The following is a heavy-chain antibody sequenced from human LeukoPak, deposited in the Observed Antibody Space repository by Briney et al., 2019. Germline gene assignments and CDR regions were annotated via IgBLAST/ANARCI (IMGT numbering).Heavy chain of an antibody. CDR2: ISAYNGNT. J-gene: IGHJ4*02. Sequence: ASVKVSCKASGGTFSSYAISWVRQAPGQGLEWMGWISAYNGNTNYAQKLQGRVTMTRDTSTSTAYMELRSLRSDDTAVYYCARDLGIAVAAYFDYWGQGTLVTVSS. CDR3: ARDLGIAVAAYFDY. CDR1: GGTFSSYA. D-gene: IGHD6-19*01. V-gene: IGHV1-18*01.